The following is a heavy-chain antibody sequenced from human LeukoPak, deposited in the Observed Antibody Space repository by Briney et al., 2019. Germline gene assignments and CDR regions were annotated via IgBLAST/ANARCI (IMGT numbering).Heavy chain of an antibody. CDR3: ARDSIIFLGSGYSYYFDY. V-gene: IGHV4-4*07. Sequence: SETLSLTCTVSGGSISSYYRSWIRQPAGKGLEWIGRIYTSGSTNYNPSLKSRVTMSVDTSKNQFSLKLSSVTAADTTVYYCARDSIIFLGSGYSYYFDYWGQGTLVTVSS. CDR1: GGSISSYY. D-gene: IGHD3-22*01. CDR2: IYTSGST. J-gene: IGHJ4*02.